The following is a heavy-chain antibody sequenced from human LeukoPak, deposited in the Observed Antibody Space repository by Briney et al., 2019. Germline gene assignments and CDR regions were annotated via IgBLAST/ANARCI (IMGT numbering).Heavy chain of an antibody. D-gene: IGHD3-22*01. Sequence: GALRLSCAASGFTFSTYSMNWVRQAPGKGLEWISYISGSSTTINYADSVKGRFTISRDDAKNSLYLQMNSLRAEDTAVYYCARVSRVYYDSSGYPYWGQGTLVTVSS. V-gene: IGHV3-48*01. CDR3: ARVSRVYYDSSGYPY. CDR2: ISGSSTTI. CDR1: GFTFSTYS. J-gene: IGHJ4*02.